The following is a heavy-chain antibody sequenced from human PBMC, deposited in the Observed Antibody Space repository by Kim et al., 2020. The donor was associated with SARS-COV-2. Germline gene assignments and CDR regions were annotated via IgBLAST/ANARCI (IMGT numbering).Heavy chain of an antibody. CDR2: INHSGST. CDR1: GGSFSGYY. V-gene: IGHV4-34*01. Sequence: SETLSLTCVVYGGSFSGYYWSWIRQPPGKGLEWIGEINHSGSTNYNPSLKSRVTISVDTSKHQFSLKLSSVTAADTAVYYCARGPACQGWFDPWGQGTLVTVSS. J-gene: IGHJ5*02. CDR3: ARGPACQGWFDP.